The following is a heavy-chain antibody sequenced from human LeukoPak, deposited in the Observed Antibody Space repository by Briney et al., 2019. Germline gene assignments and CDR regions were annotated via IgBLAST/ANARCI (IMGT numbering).Heavy chain of an antibody. D-gene: IGHD3-10*01. CDR3: TRAVGDWRGLIRGY. Sequence: PGGSLRLSCTASGFTFGVYAMSWFRQAPGEGLEWVGFIRSKAYGGTTEYAASVKGRFTISRDNSKSIAYLQMNSLKTEDTAVYYCTRAVGDWRGLIRGYWGQGTLVTVSS. CDR2: IRSKAYGGTT. CDR1: GFTFGVYA. V-gene: IGHV3-49*03. J-gene: IGHJ4*02.